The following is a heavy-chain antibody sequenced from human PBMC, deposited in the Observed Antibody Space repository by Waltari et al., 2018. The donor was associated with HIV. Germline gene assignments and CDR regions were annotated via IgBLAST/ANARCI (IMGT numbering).Heavy chain of an antibody. Sequence: EVQLLESGGGLVQPGGSLRLSCAASGFTFSSYAMNWVRQAPGQGLEWVSAISGSGGSTYYADSVKGRFTISRDNSKNTLYLQMNSLRAEDTAVYYCAKDKNYYDSSGYYYVVAFDIWGQGTMVTVSS. CDR1: GFTFSSYA. CDR2: ISGSGGST. V-gene: IGHV3-23*01. CDR3: AKDKNYYDSSGYYYVVAFDI. J-gene: IGHJ3*02. D-gene: IGHD3-22*01.